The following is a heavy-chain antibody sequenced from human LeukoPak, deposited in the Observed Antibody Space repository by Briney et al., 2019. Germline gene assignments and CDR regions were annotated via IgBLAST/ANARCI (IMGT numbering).Heavy chain of an antibody. CDR3: ARSGTKGAFDI. D-gene: IGHD1-26*01. CDR1: GFTSSSYS. Sequence: GGSLRLSCAASGFTSSSYSMNWVRQAPGKGLEYVSSISGTSNYIFYADSVKGRFTISRDNAKNSLYLQMNSLRAEDTAVYSCARSGTKGAFDIWGQGTMVTVSS. CDR2: ISGTSNYI. J-gene: IGHJ3*02. V-gene: IGHV3-21*01.